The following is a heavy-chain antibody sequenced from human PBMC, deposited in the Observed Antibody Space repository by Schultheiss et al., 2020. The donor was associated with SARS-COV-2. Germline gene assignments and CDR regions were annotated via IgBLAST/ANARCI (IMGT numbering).Heavy chain of an antibody. J-gene: IGHJ6*03. CDR1: GFTFSSYA. CDR2: ISGSGGST. D-gene: IGHD3-3*01. CDR3: ARERITIFGVVIPMDV. V-gene: IGHV3-23*01. Sequence: GGSLRLSCAASGFTFSSYAMSWVRQAPGKGLEWVSAISGSGGSTYYADSVKGRFTISRDNAKNSLYLQMNSLRAEDTAVYYCARERITIFGVVIPMDVWGKGTTVTVSS.